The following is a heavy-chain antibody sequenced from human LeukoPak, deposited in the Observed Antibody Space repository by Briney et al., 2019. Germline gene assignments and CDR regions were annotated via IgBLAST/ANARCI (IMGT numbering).Heavy chain of an antibody. Sequence: SETLSHTCAVSGGSISSSNWWSWVRQPPGKGLEWIGEIYHSGSTNYNPSLKSRVTISVDKSKNQFSLKLSSVTAADTAVYYCARVSGYCSSTSCRTLDYWGQGTLVTVSS. J-gene: IGHJ4*02. CDR1: GGSISSSNW. V-gene: IGHV4-4*02. CDR3: ARVSGYCSSTSCRTLDY. D-gene: IGHD2-2*01. CDR2: IYHSGST.